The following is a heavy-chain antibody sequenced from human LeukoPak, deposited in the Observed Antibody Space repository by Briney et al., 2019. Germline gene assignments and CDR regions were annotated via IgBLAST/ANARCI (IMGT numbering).Heavy chain of an antibody. Sequence: GGSLRLSCAASGFTFSSYSMNWVRQAPGKGLEWVSSISSSSSYIYYADSVKGRFTISRDNARNTLYLQMNGLRAEDTALYYCARTSPTSHFDFWGQGTLVTVSS. J-gene: IGHJ4*02. V-gene: IGHV3-21*01. CDR1: GFTFSSYS. CDR2: ISSSSSYI. CDR3: ARTSPTSHFDF. D-gene: IGHD3-16*01.